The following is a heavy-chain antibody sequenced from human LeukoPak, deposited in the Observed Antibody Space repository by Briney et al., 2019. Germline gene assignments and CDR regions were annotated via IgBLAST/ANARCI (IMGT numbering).Heavy chain of an antibody. D-gene: IGHD3-3*01. J-gene: IGHJ4*02. Sequence: ASVKVSCKASGDTFNEYFIHWVRQAPGQGLEWMGWINPNSGGTKYAEKFQGRFTMTKDTSITTAYMELTRLRSDDTAVYYCARDITVFGVVFPFWGQGTLVTVSS. V-gene: IGHV1-2*02. CDR1: GDTFNEYF. CDR3: ARDITVFGVVFPF. CDR2: INPNSGGT.